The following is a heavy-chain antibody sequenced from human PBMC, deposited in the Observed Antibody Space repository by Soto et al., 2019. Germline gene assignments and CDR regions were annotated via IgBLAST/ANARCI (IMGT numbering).Heavy chain of an antibody. CDR3: ARVAGYSNPLDY. Sequence: ASVKVSCKASGYTFTGYYMHWVRQAPGQGLEWMGWINPNSGGTNYAQKFQGRVTMTRDTSISTAYMELSRLRSDDTAVYYCARVAGYSNPLDYWGRGTLVTVSS. CDR2: INPNSGGT. CDR1: GYTFTGYY. D-gene: IGHD4-4*01. J-gene: IGHJ4*02. V-gene: IGHV1-2*02.